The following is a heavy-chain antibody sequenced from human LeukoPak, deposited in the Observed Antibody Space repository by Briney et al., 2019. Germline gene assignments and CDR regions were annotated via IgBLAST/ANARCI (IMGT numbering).Heavy chain of an antibody. CDR1: GFNFVNYA. J-gene: IGHJ4*02. CDR3: AREIRGYYAAY. D-gene: IGHD3-3*01. CDR2: ISYDGSFQ. Sequence: PGGSLRLSCAASGFNFVNYAMHRVRQAPGKGLDWVALISYDGSFQSYADSVKGRFTISRDSSTNTVSLQMNSLRDEDTAMYYCAREIRGYYAAYWGQGILVTVSS. V-gene: IGHV3-30*04.